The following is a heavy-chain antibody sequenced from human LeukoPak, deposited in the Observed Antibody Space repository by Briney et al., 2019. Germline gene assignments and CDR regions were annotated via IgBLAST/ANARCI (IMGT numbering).Heavy chain of an antibody. Sequence: PGGSLRLSCAAPGFTFSSYWMHWVRQAPGKGLVWVSRINSDGSSTTYADSVKGRFTISRDNAKNTVYLQMNSLRAEDTAVYYCARSAPAGFSYYSYYMDVWGKGTTVTISS. CDR2: INSDGSST. CDR3: ARSAPAGFSYYSYYMDV. V-gene: IGHV3-74*01. J-gene: IGHJ6*03. D-gene: IGHD6-25*01. CDR1: GFTFSSYW.